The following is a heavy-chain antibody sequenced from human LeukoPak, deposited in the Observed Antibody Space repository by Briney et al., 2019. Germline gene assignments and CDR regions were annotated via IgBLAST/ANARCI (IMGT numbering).Heavy chain of an antibody. Sequence: SETLSLTCTVSVYSISSGYYWGWIRQPPGKGLEGIGTIYRSGSTYSNPSLRGRVTISVDTSKNQFSLNLSSVTAADTAVYYCARTGAGYYYYYMDVWGKGTTVTVSS. CDR1: VYSISSGYY. CDR3: ARTGAGYYYYYMDV. J-gene: IGHJ6*03. CDR2: IYRSGST. V-gene: IGHV4-38-2*02. D-gene: IGHD1-26*01.